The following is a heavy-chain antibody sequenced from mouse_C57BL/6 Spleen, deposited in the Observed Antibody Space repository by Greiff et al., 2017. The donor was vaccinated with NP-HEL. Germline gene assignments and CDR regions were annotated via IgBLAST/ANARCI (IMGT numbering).Heavy chain of an antibody. V-gene: IGHV1-81*01. CDR1: GYTFTSYG. CDR3: AREKSYDGSSWEGAMDY. CDR2: IYPRSGNT. D-gene: IGHD1-1*01. Sequence: VQLQQSGAELARPGASVKLSCKASGYTFTSYGISWVKQRTGQGLEWIGEIYPRSGNTYYNEKFKGKATLTADKSSSTAYMELRSLTSEDSAVYCCAREKSYDGSSWEGAMDYWGQGTSVTVSS. J-gene: IGHJ4*01.